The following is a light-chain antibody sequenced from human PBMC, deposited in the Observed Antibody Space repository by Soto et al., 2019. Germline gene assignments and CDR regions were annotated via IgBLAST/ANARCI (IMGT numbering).Light chain of an antibody. CDR1: SSNIGGNS. Sequence: QSVLTQPPSVSAAPGQKVTISCSGSSSNIGGNSVSWYQQLPGTAPKLLIYDDNKRPSGIPDRFSGSKSGTSATLGITGFQTGDEADYYCGSWDSSVSAYVFGTGTKCTVL. J-gene: IGLJ1*01. CDR3: GSWDSSVSAYV. CDR2: DDN. V-gene: IGLV1-51*01.